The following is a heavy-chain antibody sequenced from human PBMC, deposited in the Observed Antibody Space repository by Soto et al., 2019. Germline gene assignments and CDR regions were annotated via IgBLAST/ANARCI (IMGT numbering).Heavy chain of an antibody. CDR3: ARDHYGDPPLNNWFDP. J-gene: IGHJ5*02. Sequence: SETLSLTCTVSGGSIIGYYWSWIRQPPGKGLEWIGYIHYNGGANYNPALKSRVSISLDMSKNQFSLNLTSVTAADTAMYYCARDHYGDPPLNNWFDPWGQGTLVTVSS. V-gene: IGHV4-59*01. D-gene: IGHD4-17*01. CDR1: GGSIIGYY. CDR2: IHYNGGA.